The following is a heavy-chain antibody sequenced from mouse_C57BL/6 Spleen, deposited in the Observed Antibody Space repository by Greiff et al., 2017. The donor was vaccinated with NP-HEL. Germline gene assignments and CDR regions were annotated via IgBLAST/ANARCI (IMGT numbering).Heavy chain of an antibody. CDR3: ARRGENGYDAMDY. Sequence: EVKLMESGGGLVKPGGSLKLSCAASGFTFSDYGMHWVRQAPEKGLEWVAYISSGSSTIYYADTVKGRFTISRDNAKNTLFLQMTSLRSEDTAMYYWARRGENGYDAMDYWGQRTSVTVSS. V-gene: IGHV5-17*01. J-gene: IGHJ4*01. CDR1: GFTFSDYG. CDR2: ISSGSSTI.